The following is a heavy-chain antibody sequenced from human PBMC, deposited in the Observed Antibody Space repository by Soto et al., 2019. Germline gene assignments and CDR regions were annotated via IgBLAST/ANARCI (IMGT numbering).Heavy chain of an antibody. CDR1: GGSISSYY. D-gene: IGHD2-2*01. CDR2: IYYSGST. V-gene: IGHV4-59*08. J-gene: IGHJ4*02. Sequence: SETLSLTCTVSGGSISSYYWSWIRQPPGKGLEWIGYIYYSGSTNYNPSLKSRVTISVDTSKNQFSLKLSSVTAADTAVYYCARQIYQLLGGFVYYFDYWGQGTLVTVSS. CDR3: ARQIYQLLGGFVYYFDY.